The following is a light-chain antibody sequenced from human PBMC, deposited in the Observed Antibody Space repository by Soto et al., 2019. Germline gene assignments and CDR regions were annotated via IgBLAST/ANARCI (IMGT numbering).Light chain of an antibody. J-gene: IGKJ5*01. V-gene: IGKV3-20*01. CDR2: AAS. CDR1: KGVGSKY. CDR3: QQYGNSPGIT. Sequence: EIALTQSPGTLSLSPGERATLCCRASKGVGSKYLAWYQQKPSQAPRLLIYAASTRATGIPDRFSGSGSGTDFTLTISSLEPEDFAVYYCQQYGNSPGITFGQGTRLELK.